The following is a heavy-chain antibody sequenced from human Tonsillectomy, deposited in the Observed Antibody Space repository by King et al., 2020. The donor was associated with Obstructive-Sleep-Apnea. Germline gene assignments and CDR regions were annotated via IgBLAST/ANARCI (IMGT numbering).Heavy chain of an antibody. D-gene: IGHD4-17*01. V-gene: IGHV3-74*01. CDR2: INSDGSST. J-gene: IGHJ4*02. CDR1: GFTFSSYW. CDR3: ARDGGYGDYVNFDY. Sequence: VQLVESGGGLVQPGGSLRLSCAASGFTFSSYWMHWVRQAPGKGLVWVSRINSDGSSTSDADSVKGRFTISRDNAKNTLYLQMNSLRAEDTAVYYCARDGGYGDYVNFDYWGQGTLVTVSS.